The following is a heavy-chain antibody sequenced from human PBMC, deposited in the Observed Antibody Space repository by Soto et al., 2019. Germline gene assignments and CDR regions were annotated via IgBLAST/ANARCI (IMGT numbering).Heavy chain of an antibody. CDR2: IFAGGPT. V-gene: IGHV3-53*01. Sequence: EVKLVESGGGLIQPGGSLRLSCAVSGFTVSTEYMSWVRQAPGMGLEWVSVIFAGGPTYYSDSVKGRFTISRDSSRNTLYRHMNSLTADDTAVYFCARGPQSRVDTYYLGTNVWGPGTTVTVSS. CDR3: ARGPQSRVDTYYLGTNV. D-gene: IGHD2-21*01. CDR1: GFTVSTEY. J-gene: IGHJ6*02.